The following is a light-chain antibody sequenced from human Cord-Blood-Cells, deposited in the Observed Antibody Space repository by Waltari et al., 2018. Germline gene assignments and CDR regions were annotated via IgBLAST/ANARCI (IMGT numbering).Light chain of an antibody. CDR1: SSDVGSYNL. J-gene: IGLJ2*01. CDR2: EGS. Sequence: QSALTPPASVSGSPGQSITISCTGTSSDVGSYNLVSRYQQHPGKAPKLMIYEGSKRPSGVSKRFSGSKSGNTASLTISGLQAEDEADYYCCSYAGSSTYVVFGGGTKLTVL. V-gene: IGLV2-23*01. CDR3: CSYAGSSTYVV.